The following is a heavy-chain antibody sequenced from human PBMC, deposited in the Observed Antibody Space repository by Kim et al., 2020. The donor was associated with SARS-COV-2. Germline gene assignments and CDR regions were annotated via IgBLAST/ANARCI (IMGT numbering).Heavy chain of an antibody. CDR2: ISGSGGSP. CDR3: AKGGGIAATFAFDI. CDR1: GFTFSIYA. Sequence: GGSLRLSCAASGFTFSIYAMSWFPLAPGTGLEWVSAISGSGGSPSYADSVKGRFTISRDNSKNTLYLQMNSLRAEDTAVYYCAKGGGIAATFAFDIWGQGTMVTVS. V-gene: IGHV3-23*01. J-gene: IGHJ3*02. D-gene: IGHD6-13*01.